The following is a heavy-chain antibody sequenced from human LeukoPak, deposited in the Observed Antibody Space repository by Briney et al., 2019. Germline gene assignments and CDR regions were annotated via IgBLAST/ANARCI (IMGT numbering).Heavy chain of an antibody. J-gene: IGHJ4*02. D-gene: IGHD1-26*01. CDR1: GDSITSSYY. V-gene: IGHV4-61*02. Sequence: SQTLSLTCIVSGDSITSSYYWNWIRQSAGKGLEWIGRIYTTSGSTDYNPSLKSRVTISVDTSKNQFSLNLRSVTAPDTAVYYCARGPLHYGGNYLYFFDSWGQGTLVTVSS. CDR2: IYTTSGST. CDR3: ARGPLHYGGNYLYFFDS.